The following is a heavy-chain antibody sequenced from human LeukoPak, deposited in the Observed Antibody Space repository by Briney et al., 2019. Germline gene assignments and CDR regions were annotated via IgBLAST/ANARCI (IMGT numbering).Heavy chain of an antibody. CDR3: ARSRMRLNWFDP. Sequence: PSETLSLTCTVSSGSISSSSYYWGWIRQPPGKGLEWIGSIYYSGSTYYNPSLKSRVTISVDRSKNQFSLKLSSVTAADTAVYYCARSRMRLNWFDPWGQGTLVTVSS. CDR1: SGSISSSSYY. V-gene: IGHV4-39*07. CDR2: IYYSGST. J-gene: IGHJ5*02.